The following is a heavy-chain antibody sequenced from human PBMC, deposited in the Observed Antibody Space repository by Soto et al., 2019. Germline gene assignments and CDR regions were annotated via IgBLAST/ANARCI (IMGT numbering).Heavy chain of an antibody. D-gene: IGHD3-10*01. CDR3: ARLSGMVDFLFLDS. J-gene: IGHJ4*02. CDR2: IYYSGSS. Sequence: QLQLQESGPRLVKPSETLSLTCTVSGGSISSSSYYWVWIRQPPGKGLEWIGSIYYSGSSYYNPSLKSRVTISVDTSNNRFSLKLSSVTAADTAVYYCARLSGMVDFLFLDSWGQGTLVTVSS. V-gene: IGHV4-39*01. CDR1: GGSISSSSYY.